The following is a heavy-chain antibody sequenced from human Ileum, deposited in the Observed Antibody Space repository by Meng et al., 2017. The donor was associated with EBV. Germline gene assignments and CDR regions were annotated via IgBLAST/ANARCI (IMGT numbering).Heavy chain of an antibody. Sequence: QVTEAGPGLVKPSGTRSLTCTVSGGPINSSSYYWGWIRQPPGKGLEWIGSIYYSGRTYYNPSLKSRVTISVDTSKNQFSLKLSSVTAADTAVYYCARPIAAAGWFDPWGQGTLVTVSS. V-gene: IGHV4-39*01. CDR1: GGPINSSSYY. J-gene: IGHJ5*02. CDR3: ARPIAAAGWFDP. D-gene: IGHD6-13*01. CDR2: IYYSGRT.